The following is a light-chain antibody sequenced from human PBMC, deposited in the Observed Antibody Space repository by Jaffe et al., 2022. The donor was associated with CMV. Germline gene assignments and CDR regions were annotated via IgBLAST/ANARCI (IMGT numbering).Light chain of an antibody. CDR2: GAS. Sequence: DIQMTQSPSSLSASVGDGVAITCRASQGISNYLAWYQQKPGKVPKLLIYGASTLQSGIPSRFSGTGSGTDFTLAIFNVQPEDVATYYCQNYRSPPYTFGQGTKLEIK. V-gene: IGKV1-27*01. CDR1: QGISNY. J-gene: IGKJ2*01. CDR3: QNYRSPPYT.